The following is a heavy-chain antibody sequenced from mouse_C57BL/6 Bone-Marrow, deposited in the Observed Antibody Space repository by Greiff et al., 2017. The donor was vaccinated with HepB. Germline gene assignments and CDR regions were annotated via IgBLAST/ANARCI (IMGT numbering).Heavy chain of an antibody. D-gene: IGHD1-1*01. CDR1: GFTFSSYG. V-gene: IGHV5-6*01. CDR3: ARHGTTVVVPFDY. CDR2: ISSGGSYT. J-gene: IGHJ2*01. Sequence: EVMLVESGGDLVKPGGSLKLSCAASGFTFSSYGMSWVRPTPDKRLEWVATISSGGSYTYYPDSVKGRFTISRDNAKNTLYLQMSRLKSEDTAMYYLARHGTTVVVPFDYRGQGTTPTVS.